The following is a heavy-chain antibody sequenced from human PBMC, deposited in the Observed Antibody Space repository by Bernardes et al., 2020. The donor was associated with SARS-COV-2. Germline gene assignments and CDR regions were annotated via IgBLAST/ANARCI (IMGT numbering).Heavy chain of an antibody. CDR1: GGSVNTDTF. V-gene: IGHV4-31*03. CDR2: IHYRGDT. D-gene: IGHD3-10*01. Sequence: LSLTCTVSGGSVNTDTFWSWSRQPPGKGLEWIGNIHYRGDTNYNPSRRGRVVFSIDSSKNQFSLSLTSVTVADTAFYFCARDRDGSGRYERYWGQGTLVTVSS. CDR3: ARDRDGSGRYERY. J-gene: IGHJ4*02.